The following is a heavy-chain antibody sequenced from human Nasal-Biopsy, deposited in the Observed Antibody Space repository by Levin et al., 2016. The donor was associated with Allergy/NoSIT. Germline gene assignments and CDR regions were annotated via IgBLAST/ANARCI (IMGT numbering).Heavy chain of an antibody. V-gene: IGHV3-74*01. D-gene: IGHD3-3*01. J-gene: IGHJ6*02. Sequence: GGSLRLSCAASGFTLSSYWMHWVRQAPGKGLVWVSRINSDGSSTDYADSVKGRFTVSRDDAQNTLYLQMIGLRAEDTAVYYCARATYYDFWSGYYTPLSMDVWGQGTTVTVSS. CDR2: INSDGSST. CDR1: GFTLSSYW. CDR3: ARATYYDFWSGYYTPLSMDV.